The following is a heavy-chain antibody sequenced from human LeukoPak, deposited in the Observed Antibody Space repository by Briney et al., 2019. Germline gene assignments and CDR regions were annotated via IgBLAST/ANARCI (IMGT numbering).Heavy chain of an antibody. D-gene: IGHD1-26*01. J-gene: IGHJ4*02. CDR1: GFTFSSYG. V-gene: IGHV3-23*01. CDR3: AKRTSYSGSYPHFDY. CDR2: ISDDGVST. Sequence: GGSLRLSCVASGFTFSSYGMMWVRQAPGRGLEWVSSISDDGVSTYYADSVRGRFTISRDNSKNTFYLQMNNLRAEDTALYYCAKRTSYSGSYPHFDYWGQGTLVTVSS.